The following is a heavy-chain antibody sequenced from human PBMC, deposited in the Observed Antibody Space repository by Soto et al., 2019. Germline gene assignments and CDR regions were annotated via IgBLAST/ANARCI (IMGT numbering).Heavy chain of an antibody. Sequence: SGPTLLNPTQTVTLTCTFSGFSLSTSGVGVGWIRQPPGKALEWLALIYWNDDKRYSPSLKSRLTITKDTSKNQVVLTMTNMDPVDTATYYCAHAPEDYYDSSGYFWYFDLWGRGTLVTVSS. D-gene: IGHD3-22*01. V-gene: IGHV2-5*01. CDR1: GFSLSTSGVG. J-gene: IGHJ2*01. CDR2: IYWNDDK. CDR3: AHAPEDYYDSSGYFWYFDL.